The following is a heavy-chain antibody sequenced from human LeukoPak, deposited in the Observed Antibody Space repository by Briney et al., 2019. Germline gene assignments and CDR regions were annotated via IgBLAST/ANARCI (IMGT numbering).Heavy chain of an antibody. CDR3: ARHTAMGSPGRRLDP. CDR1: GGSISSSSYY. D-gene: IGHD2-15*01. Sequence: SETLSLTCTVSGGSISSSSYYWGWIRQPPGKGLEWIGSIYYSGTTYYNPSLKSRVSISVDTSKNQFSLKLISVIAADTAVYYCARHTAMGSPGRRLDPWGQGTLVTVSS. V-gene: IGHV4-39*01. J-gene: IGHJ5*02. CDR2: IYYSGTT.